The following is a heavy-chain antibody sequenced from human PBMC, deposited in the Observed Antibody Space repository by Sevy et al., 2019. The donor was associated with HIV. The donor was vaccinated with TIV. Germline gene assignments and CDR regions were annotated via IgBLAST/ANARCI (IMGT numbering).Heavy chain of an antibody. V-gene: IGHV3-15*01. Sequence: GGSLRLSCAVSGFTFNNAWMNWVRQAPGTGLQWVGLIKSKIDGETTDYAEPVKGRFTISSDDSKNTLFLQMNSMKIEDTAVYYCATAPGYYDSAPFDYWGPGTLVTVSS. D-gene: IGHD3-22*01. J-gene: IGHJ4*02. CDR2: IKSKIDGETT. CDR1: GFTFNNAW. CDR3: ATAPGYYDSAPFDY.